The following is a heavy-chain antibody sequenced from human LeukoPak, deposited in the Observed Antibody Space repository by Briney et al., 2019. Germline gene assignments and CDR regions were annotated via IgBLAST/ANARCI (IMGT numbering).Heavy chain of an antibody. CDR3: ARSTGYCSGGSCSAFGY. J-gene: IGHJ4*02. CDR2: IIPIFGTA. Sequence: GASVKVSCKASGGTFSSYAISWVRQAPGQGLEWMGRIIPIFGTANYAQMFQGRVTITTDESTSTADMELSSLRSEDTAVYYCARSTGYCSGGSCSAFGYWGQGTLVTVSS. CDR1: GGTFSSYA. D-gene: IGHD2-15*01. V-gene: IGHV1-69*05.